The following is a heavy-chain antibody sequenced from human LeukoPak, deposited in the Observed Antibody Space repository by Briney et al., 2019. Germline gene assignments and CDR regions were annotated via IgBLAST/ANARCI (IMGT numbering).Heavy chain of an antibody. CDR2: TYYRSKSYN. D-gene: IGHD1-1*01. Sequence: SQTLSLTCAISGDSISTNSDYWNWIRQPPSKGLEWMGRTYYRSKSYNDYAVSVKSRITINPGTSKNQFSLQLNSVTPEDTAVYYCARDHNWGPLDYWGQGTLVTVSS. V-gene: IGHV6-1*01. CDR3: ARDHNWGPLDY. CDR1: GDSISTNSDY. J-gene: IGHJ4*02.